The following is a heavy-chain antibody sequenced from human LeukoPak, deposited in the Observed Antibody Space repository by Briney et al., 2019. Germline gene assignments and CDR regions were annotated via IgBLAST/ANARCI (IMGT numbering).Heavy chain of an antibody. V-gene: IGHV3-66*01. CDR2: IYNNDNT. D-gene: IGHD6-19*01. CDR1: GFTVSSSF. Sequence: GGSLRLSCAASGFTVSSSFMNWVRQAPGKGLEWVSTIYNNDNTNYADSLKGRFTISRDSSTNTLYLQMNSLRAEDTAVYFCARASQWLAFDYWCQGTLVTVSS. J-gene: IGHJ4*02. CDR3: ARASQWLAFDY.